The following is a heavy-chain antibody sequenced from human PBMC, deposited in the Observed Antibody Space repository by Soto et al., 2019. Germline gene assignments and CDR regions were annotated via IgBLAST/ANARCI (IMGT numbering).Heavy chain of an antibody. V-gene: IGHV3-23*01. CDR3: AKPPTISARSGAYFDN. CDR2: ISGSDGST. J-gene: IGHJ4*02. CDR1: GFTFSSYA. D-gene: IGHD6-6*01. Sequence: PGGSLRLSCAASGFTFSSYAMSWVRQAPGKGLEWVSAISGSDGSTYYADSVKGRFTISRDNSKNTLYLQLDSLRAGDTAVYYCAKPPTISARSGAYFDNWGQGTLVTVSS.